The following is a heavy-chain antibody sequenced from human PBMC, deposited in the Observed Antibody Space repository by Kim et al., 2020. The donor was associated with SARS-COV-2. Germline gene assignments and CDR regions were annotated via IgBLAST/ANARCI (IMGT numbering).Heavy chain of an antibody. J-gene: IGHJ4*02. Sequence: GESLKISCKGSGYSFTSYWIGWVRQMPGKGLEWMGIIYPGDTDTRYSPSFQGQVTISADKSINTAYLQWSSLKASDTAMYYCARRIASIAVAGPTGGWDYWGQGTLVTVSS. CDR1: GYSFTSYW. CDR3: ARRIASIAVAGPTGGWDY. CDR2: IYPGDTDT. D-gene: IGHD6-19*01. V-gene: IGHV5-51*01.